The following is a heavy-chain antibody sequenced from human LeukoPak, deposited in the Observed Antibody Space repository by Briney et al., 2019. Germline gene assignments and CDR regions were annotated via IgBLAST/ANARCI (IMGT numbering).Heavy chain of an antibody. J-gene: IGHJ4*02. Sequence: GGSLRLSCAASGFTFSSYSMNWVRQAPGKGLEWVSSISSSSSYIYYADSVKGRFTISRDNAKNSLYLQMNSLRAEDTAVYYCARDDSSSWSPPGDYWGQGTLVTVSS. CDR3: ARDDSSSWSPPGDY. V-gene: IGHV3-21*01. CDR1: GFTFSSYS. D-gene: IGHD6-13*01. CDR2: ISSSSSYI.